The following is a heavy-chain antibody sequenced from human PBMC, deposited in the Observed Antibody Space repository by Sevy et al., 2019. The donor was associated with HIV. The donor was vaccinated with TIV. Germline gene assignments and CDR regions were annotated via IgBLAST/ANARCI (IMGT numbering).Heavy chain of an antibody. J-gene: IGHJ4*02. D-gene: IGHD3-22*01. CDR3: ASGGYYYDNAAYYALDS. V-gene: IGHV3-33*01. Sequence: GGSLRLSCPATGFTSSNYAMNWVRQAPAKGMEWVAIIWSDGAYQYHGDSVKGRFTISRDNSKNTLYLQMNNVRVEDTAVYYCASGGYYYDNAAYYALDSWGQGTLVTVSS. CDR2: IWSDGAYQ. CDR1: GFTSSNYA.